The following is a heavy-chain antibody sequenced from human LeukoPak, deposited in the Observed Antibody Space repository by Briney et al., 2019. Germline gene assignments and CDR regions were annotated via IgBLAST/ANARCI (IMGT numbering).Heavy chain of an antibody. D-gene: IGHD3-10*01. Sequence: SETLSLTCAVSGGSISSSNWWNWVRQPPGKGLEWIGEIYHSGSTNYNPSLKSRVTISVDKSKNQFSLKLSAVPAADTAVYYCARELWFGELLYENWFDPWGQGTLVTVSS. CDR2: IYHSGST. CDR1: GGSISSSNW. J-gene: IGHJ5*02. V-gene: IGHV4-4*02. CDR3: ARELWFGELLYENWFDP.